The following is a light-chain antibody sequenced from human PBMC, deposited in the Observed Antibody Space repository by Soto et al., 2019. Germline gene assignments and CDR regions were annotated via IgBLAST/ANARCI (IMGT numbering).Light chain of an antibody. Sequence: EIVMTQSPATLSVSPGERATLSCRASQSISSNLAGYQQKPGQAPRPLIYGASTRATGIPATFSGSGSGTEFTLTISSLQSEDFAVYYCQQYNNWPFTFGPGTKVDIK. CDR1: QSISSN. CDR3: QQYNNWPFT. J-gene: IGKJ3*01. CDR2: GAS. V-gene: IGKV3-15*01.